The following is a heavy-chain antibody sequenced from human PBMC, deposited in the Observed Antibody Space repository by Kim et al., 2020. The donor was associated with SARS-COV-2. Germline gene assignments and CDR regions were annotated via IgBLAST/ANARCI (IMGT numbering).Heavy chain of an antibody. V-gene: IGHV3-53*04. D-gene: IGHD3-22*01. CDR3: ARDHYDSSGDYYYGMDV. CDR1: GFTVSSNY. Sequence: GGSLRLSCAASGFTVSSNYMSWVRQAPGKGLEWISVIYRGVTTFSADSLKGRFTFSRHTSKNPLYLKVNSLRAEKTAVYYCARDHYDSSGDYYYGMDVWGQATTVTVSS. J-gene: IGHJ6*02. CDR2: IYRGVTT.